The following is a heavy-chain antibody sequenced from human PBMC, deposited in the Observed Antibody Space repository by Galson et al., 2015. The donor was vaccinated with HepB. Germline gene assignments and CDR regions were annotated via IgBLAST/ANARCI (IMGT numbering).Heavy chain of an antibody. Sequence: SVKVSCKASGYTFTNYDINWVRQATGQGLEWMGWMNPTSGYTGYAQKFQDRVTMTRNTSISTAYMELNSLRSEDTAVYYCARGAKYYYGSGSYYNLLDYYYYYYMDVWGKGTTVTVSS. J-gene: IGHJ6*03. D-gene: IGHD3-10*01. CDR2: MNPTSGYT. CDR1: GYTFTNYD. V-gene: IGHV1-8*01. CDR3: ARGAKYYYGSGSYYNLLDYYYYYYMDV.